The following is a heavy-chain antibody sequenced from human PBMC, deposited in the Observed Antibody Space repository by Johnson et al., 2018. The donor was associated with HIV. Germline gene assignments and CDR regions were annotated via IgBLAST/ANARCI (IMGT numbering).Heavy chain of an antibody. CDR1: GFTVSSNY. D-gene: IGHD5-12*01. CDR2: VSAGGDNT. V-gene: IGHV3-23*04. Sequence: VQLVESGGGLVQPGGSLRLSCAASGFTVSSNYMSWVRQAPGKGLEWVSAVSAGGDNTYYADSVEGRFTISRDNSKNTLYLQMNSLRAEDTAVYYCAKEGRYVEGAFDIWGQGTMVTVSS. J-gene: IGHJ3*02. CDR3: AKEGRYVEGAFDI.